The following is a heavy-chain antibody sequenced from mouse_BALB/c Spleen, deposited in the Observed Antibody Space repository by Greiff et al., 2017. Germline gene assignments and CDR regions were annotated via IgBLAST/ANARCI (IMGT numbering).Heavy chain of an antibody. D-gene: IGHD1-1*01. Sequence: VQLQQSGAELMKPGASVKISCKATGYTFSSYWIEWVKQRPGHGLEWIGEILPGSGSTNYNEKFKGKATFTADTSSNTAYMQLSSLTSEDSAVYYCARRGYYGSSVAYWGQGTLVTVSA. CDR3: ARRGYYGSSVAY. J-gene: IGHJ3*01. CDR2: ILPGSGST. V-gene: IGHV1-9*01. CDR1: GYTFSSYW.